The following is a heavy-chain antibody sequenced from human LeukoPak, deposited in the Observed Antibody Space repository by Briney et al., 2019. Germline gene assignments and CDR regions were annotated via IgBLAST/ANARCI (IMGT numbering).Heavy chain of an antibody. D-gene: IGHD2-2*02. CDR2: IYRGDSDG. Sequence: GAPLKISCKRSGSSSTSFWIVWVRKLPGKGLKWMEIIYRGDSDGTVSPSVQGQVTVSADKSISTAYLQLSSLKAADTDMYYCARRAIPEGGSYYLDYWGQGTLVTVSS. CDR3: ARRAIPEGGSYYLDY. V-gene: IGHV5-51*01. J-gene: IGHJ4*02. CDR1: GSSSTSFW.